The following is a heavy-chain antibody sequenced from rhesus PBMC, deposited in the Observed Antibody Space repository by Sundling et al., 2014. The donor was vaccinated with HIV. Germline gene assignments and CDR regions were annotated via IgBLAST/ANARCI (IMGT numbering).Heavy chain of an antibody. Sequence: EVQLVESGGGVVQPGGSLRLSCAASGFSFDDYTMHWVRQPPGKGLEWVSDITWSGARTGYTDSVKGRFTISRDNAKNSLYLQMNRLRTEDTAFYYCAGGYRSSLKFAYWGQGVLVTVSS. V-gene: IGHV3-201*01. CDR1: GFSFDDYT. J-gene: IGHJ4*01. CDR2: ITWSGART. D-gene: IGHD4-29*01. CDR3: AGGYRSSLKFAY.